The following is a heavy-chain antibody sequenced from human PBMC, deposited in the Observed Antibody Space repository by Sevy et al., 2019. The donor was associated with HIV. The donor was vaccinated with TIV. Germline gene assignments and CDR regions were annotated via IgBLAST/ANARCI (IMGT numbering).Heavy chain of an antibody. CDR1: GFTFSSYA. Sequence: GGSLRLSCAASGFTFSSYAMSWVRQAPGKGLEWVSAISGSGGSTYYADSVKGRFTISRDNSKNTLYLQMNILRAEDTAVYYCAGYSSSLLFDYWGQGTLVTVSS. J-gene: IGHJ4*02. CDR2: ISGSGGST. D-gene: IGHD6-6*01. CDR3: AGYSSSLLFDY. V-gene: IGHV3-23*01.